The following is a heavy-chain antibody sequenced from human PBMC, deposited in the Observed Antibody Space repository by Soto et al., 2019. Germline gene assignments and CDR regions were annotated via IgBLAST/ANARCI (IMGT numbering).Heavy chain of an antibody. Sequence: GESLKISSQCSGYTFSNFWIGWVRQLPGKGLEWMGIIYPGDHETRYSPSFHGKVTISADKSINTAYLQWNSLEASDTAFYFCARSPRSSPYFDYWGQGALVTVSS. CDR3: ARSPRSSPYFDY. J-gene: IGHJ4*02. CDR2: IYPGDHET. D-gene: IGHD6-13*01. CDR1: GYTFSNFW. V-gene: IGHV5-51*01.